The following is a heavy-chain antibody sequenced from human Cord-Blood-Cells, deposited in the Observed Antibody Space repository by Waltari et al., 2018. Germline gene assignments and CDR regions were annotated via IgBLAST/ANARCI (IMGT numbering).Heavy chain of an antibody. D-gene: IGHD3-10*01. Sequence: QVQLVQSGAEVKTPGAPVTVSCKASGYPFTGHSIPGVRPAPGQGLEWMGWINPNSGGTNYAQKFQGRVTMTRDTSISTAYMELSRLRSDDTAVYYCAREPLYYYGSGSFDYWGQGTLVTVSS. J-gene: IGHJ4*02. CDR1: GYPFTGHS. CDR2: INPNSGGT. CDR3: AREPLYYYGSGSFDY. V-gene: IGHV1-2*02.